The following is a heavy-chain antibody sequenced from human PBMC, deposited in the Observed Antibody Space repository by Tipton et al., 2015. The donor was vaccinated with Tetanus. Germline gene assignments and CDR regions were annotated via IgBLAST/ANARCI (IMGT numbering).Heavy chain of an antibody. V-gene: IGHV4-61*08. J-gene: IGHJ4*02. D-gene: IGHD1-14*01. CDR2: IYYSGST. CDR3: ARGTGDY. CDR1: GGSLRSGDHY. Sequence: TLSLTCTVSGGSLRSGDHYWSWIRQPPGKGLEWIGYIYYSGSTNYNPSLKSRVTISVDTSKNQFSLKLSSVTAADTAVYYCARGTGDYWGQGTLVTVSS.